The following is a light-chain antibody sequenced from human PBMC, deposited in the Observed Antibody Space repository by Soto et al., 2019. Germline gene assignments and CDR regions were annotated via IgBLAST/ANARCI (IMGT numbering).Light chain of an antibody. V-gene: IGLV2-11*01. CDR2: DVS. CDR1: ISDVGTYDF. J-gene: IGLJ1*01. CDR3: ISYTSRSTLV. Sequence: QSVLTQPRSVSGSPGQSVTISCTGTISDVGTYDFVSWYQQHPGKAPRLMIFDVSERPSGVPDRFSGSKSGNTASLTISGLQAEDEADYNCISYTSRSTLVFGTGTKV.